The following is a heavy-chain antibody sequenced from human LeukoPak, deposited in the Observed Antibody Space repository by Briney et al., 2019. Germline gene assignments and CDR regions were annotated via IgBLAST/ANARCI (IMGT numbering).Heavy chain of an antibody. V-gene: IGHV3-53*01. CDR2: IYSDGRT. Sequence: GGSLRLSCAASGFTVNTNYMTWVRQAPGKGLEWVSVIYSDGRTYYTDSVKGRFTVSRDNSKNTLYLQMNSLRAEDTAVYYCTSRGELQGYFQRWGQGTLVTVSS. CDR3: TSRGELQGYFQR. J-gene: IGHJ1*01. D-gene: IGHD1-26*01. CDR1: GFTVNTNY.